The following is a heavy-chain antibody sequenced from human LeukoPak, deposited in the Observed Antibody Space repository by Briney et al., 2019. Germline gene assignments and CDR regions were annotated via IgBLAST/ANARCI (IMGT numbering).Heavy chain of an antibody. CDR1: GDSVSRTNIA. J-gene: IGHJ4*02. CDR2: TYYRSKWYN. Sequence: SQTLSLTCAVSGDSVSRTNIAWNWIRQSPSRGLEWLGRTYYRSKWYNDYAVSVQSRIIINPDTSKNQFSLQLNSVTPEDTAVYYCAKDRLAARPGHYFDYWGQGTLVTVSS. V-gene: IGHV6-1*01. D-gene: IGHD6-6*01. CDR3: AKDRLAARPGHYFDY.